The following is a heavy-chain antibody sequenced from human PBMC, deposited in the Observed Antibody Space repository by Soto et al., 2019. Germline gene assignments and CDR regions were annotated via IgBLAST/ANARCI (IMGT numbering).Heavy chain of an antibody. V-gene: IGHV4-59*01. J-gene: IGHJ4*02. D-gene: IGHD3-16*01. CDR3: ASVTFGGVVLAH. Sequence: TLSLTCTVSAASFSKYYWSWIRQPPGKGLEWIGYIYFNGNTNYNPSLKRRVTISIDTSKKQTSLNLTSVTDADTAVYYCASVTFGGVVLAHWGQGTLVTVSS. CDR2: IYFNGNT. CDR1: AASFSKYY.